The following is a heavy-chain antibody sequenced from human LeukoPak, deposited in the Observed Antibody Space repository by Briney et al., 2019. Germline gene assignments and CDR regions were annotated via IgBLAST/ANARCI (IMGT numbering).Heavy chain of an antibody. D-gene: IGHD5-12*01. CDR2: VNQDGGAK. CDR1: GFTFSSHW. Sequence: PGGSLRLSCVTSGFTFSSHWMFWVRQAPGKGLEWVANVNQDGGAKFYVDSVKGRFTISRDNAKNSLYLQMTSLRVEDTAVYFCASKGGYDHHCGQGTLVTVSS. V-gene: IGHV3-7*01. CDR3: ASKGGYDHH. J-gene: IGHJ4*02.